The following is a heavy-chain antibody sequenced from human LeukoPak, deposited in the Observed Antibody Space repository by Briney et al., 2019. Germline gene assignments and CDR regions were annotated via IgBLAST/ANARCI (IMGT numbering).Heavy chain of an antibody. V-gene: IGHV3-23*01. CDR2: ISGSGTIT. J-gene: IGHJ6*03. Sequence: PGGSLRLSCAASGFTFTDYAMNWVRQAPGKGLEWVSTISGSGTITYYADSVKGRFTISRDNSKNTLYLQMNSLRAEDTAVYYCAKDMEGSYYYYYYMDVWGKGTTVTVSS. CDR1: GFTFTDYA. CDR3: AKDMEGSYYYYYYMDV. D-gene: IGHD3-3*01.